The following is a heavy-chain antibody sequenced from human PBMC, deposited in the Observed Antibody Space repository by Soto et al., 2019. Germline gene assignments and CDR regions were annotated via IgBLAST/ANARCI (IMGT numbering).Heavy chain of an antibody. J-gene: IGHJ4*02. CDR1: GFNFKKFA. Sequence: GGSLRLSCVASGFNFKKFAMSRVRQAPGEGLEWVSGISCCGGSTSYADSVKGRFSIARDDSTNTLSLQMNNLRVEDTAQYYCAKADGEQWLLPHLDKWGQGTLVTVSS. D-gene: IGHD6-19*01. V-gene: IGHV3-23*01. CDR2: ISCCGGST. CDR3: AKADGEQWLLPHLDK.